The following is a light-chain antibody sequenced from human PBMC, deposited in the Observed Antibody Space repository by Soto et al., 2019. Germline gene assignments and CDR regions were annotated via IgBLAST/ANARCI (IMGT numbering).Light chain of an antibody. CDR2: TAS. V-gene: IGKV1-39*01. J-gene: IGKJ1*01. Sequence: DIQMTQSPSSLSASVGDRVTITCRASQSISTYVNWYQQKPGKAPNLLIYTASSLQSGVPSRFSGSGSVTDFTLTISSLQPEDFATYFCQQSYSRPRTFGQVTKVEV. CDR3: QQSYSRPRT. CDR1: QSISTY.